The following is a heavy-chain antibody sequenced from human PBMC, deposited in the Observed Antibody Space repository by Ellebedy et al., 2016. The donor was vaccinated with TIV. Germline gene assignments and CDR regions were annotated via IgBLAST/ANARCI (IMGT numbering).Heavy chain of an antibody. CDR1: GYTFTGHH. V-gene: IGHV1-2*02. CDR2: INPNSGDT. CDR3: TRAKGPILGGVIIGVFDP. D-gene: IGHD3-16*02. J-gene: IGHJ5*02. Sequence: AASVKVSCKSSGYTFTGHHLHWVRQAPGQGLEWLGLINPNSGDTDYARKFQGRVTITRDTSINTAYMELTSLRSDDTAVYYCTRAKGPILGGVIIGVFDPWGQGTLVTVSS.